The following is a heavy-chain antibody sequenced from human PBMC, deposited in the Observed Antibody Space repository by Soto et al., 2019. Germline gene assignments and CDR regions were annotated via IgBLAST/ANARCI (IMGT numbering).Heavy chain of an antibody. J-gene: IGHJ4*02. D-gene: IGHD3-3*01. CDR2: ISWNSGSI. CDR1: GFTFDDYA. V-gene: IGHV3-9*01. Sequence: EVQLVESGGGLVQPGRSLRLSCAASGFTFDDYAMHWVRQAPGKGLEWVSGISWNSGSIGYADSVKGRFTISRDNAKNSLYLQMYSLIAEDRALYYCAKAGFWSGYYSLVYCWVQGTLVTVS. CDR3: AKAGFWSGYYSLVYC.